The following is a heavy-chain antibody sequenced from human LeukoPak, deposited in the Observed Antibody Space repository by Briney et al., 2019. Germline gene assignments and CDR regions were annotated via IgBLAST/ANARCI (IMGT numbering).Heavy chain of an antibody. D-gene: IGHD5-12*01. J-gene: IGHJ6*03. Sequence: ASVKVSFKASGYTFTCYYMHWGRQAHGQGKEGKGLINPNSAGTNYAQQFQGRVTMTSHTSISTPYMELSRLRSDDTAVCYCARVGGGYDPNYLDVWGKGTTVTVSS. CDR3: ARVGGGYDPNYLDV. CDR2: INPNSAGT. V-gene: IGHV1-2*02. CDR1: GYTFTCYY.